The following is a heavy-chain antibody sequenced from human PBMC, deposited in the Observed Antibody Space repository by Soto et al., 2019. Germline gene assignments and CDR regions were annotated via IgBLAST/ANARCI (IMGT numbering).Heavy chain of an antibody. CDR3: TRDQRYSSAV. CDR2: VNSDGIIT. CDR1: GFDFTNSL. D-gene: IGHD5-12*01. J-gene: IGHJ4*02. V-gene: IGHV3-74*01. Sequence: PGGSLRLSCAASGFDFTNSLMHWVRQAPGMGLVWVSHVNSDGIITTYADSVRGRFTISRDNAKNTVYLQMNSLRVEDTAVYYCTRDQRYSSAVWGQGALITVYS.